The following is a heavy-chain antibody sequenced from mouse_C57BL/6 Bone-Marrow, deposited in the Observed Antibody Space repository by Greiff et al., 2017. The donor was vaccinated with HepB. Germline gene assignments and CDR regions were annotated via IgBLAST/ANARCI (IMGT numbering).Heavy chain of an antibody. CDR1: GYTFTSYG. CDR3: ARELGRGY. Sequence: QVHVKQSGAELARPGASVKLSCNASGYTFTSYGISWVKQSAGQGLEWIGEIYPRSGNTYYNEKFKGKATLTADKSSSTAYMELRSLTSEDSAVYFCARELGRGYWGQGTTLTVSA. V-gene: IGHV1-81*01. J-gene: IGHJ2*01. D-gene: IGHD4-1*01. CDR2: IYPRSGNT.